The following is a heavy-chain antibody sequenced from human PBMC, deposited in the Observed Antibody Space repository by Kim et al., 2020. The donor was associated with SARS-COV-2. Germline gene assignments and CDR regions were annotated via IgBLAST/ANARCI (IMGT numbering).Heavy chain of an antibody. CDR2: ISYDGSNK. CDR3: ARDGGAYYDSSGYPLDY. D-gene: IGHD3-22*01. V-gene: IGHV3-30-3*01. J-gene: IGHJ4*02. Sequence: GGSLRLSCAASGFTFSSYAMHWVRQAPGKGLEWVAVISYDGSNKYYADSVKGRFTISRDNSKNTLYLQMNSLRAEDTAVYYCARDGGAYYDSSGYPLDYWGQGTLVTVSS. CDR1: GFTFSSYA.